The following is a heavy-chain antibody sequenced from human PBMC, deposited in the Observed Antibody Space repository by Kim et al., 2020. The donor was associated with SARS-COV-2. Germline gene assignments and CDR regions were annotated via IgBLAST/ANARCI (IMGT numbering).Heavy chain of an antibody. J-gene: IGHJ5*02. CDR2: ISGSGGST. CDR3: ARRESRNYGYYH. V-gene: IGHV3-23*01. CDR1: GFTFSNYA. Sequence: GGSLRLSCAASGFTFSNYAMSWVRQAPGKGLEWVSAISGSGGSTYYADSVKGRFTISRDNSKNTLYLQMNSLRAEDTAVYYCARRESRNYGYYHWGQGTLGTVSS. D-gene: IGHD4-17*01.